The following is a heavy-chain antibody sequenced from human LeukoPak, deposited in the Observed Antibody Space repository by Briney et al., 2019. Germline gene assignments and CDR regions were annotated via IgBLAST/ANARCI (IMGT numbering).Heavy chain of an antibody. CDR2: IRSKANSYAT. CDR1: GFTFSGSA. J-gene: IGHJ4*02. D-gene: IGHD5-12*01. V-gene: IGHV3-73*01. CDR3: TRPNLDGGYPNGRDY. Sequence: GGSLRLSCAASGFTFSGSAMHWVRQASGKGLEWVGRIRSKANSYATAYAASVKGRFTISRDDSKNTAYLQMNSLKTEDTAVYYCTRPNLDGGYPNGRDYWGQGTLVTVSS.